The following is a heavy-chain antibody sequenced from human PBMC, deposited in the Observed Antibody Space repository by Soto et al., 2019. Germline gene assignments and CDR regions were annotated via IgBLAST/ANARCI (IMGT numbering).Heavy chain of an antibody. CDR1: GYTFTSYG. Sequence: ASVKVSCKASGYTFTSYGISWVRQAPGQGLEWMGGISAYDGNTNYAQKLQGRVTMTTDTSTSTAYMELRSLRSDDTAVYYCARVSLVLVPADTGKRWFEPWGHGTLVTVSS. CDR3: ARVSLVLVPADTGKRWFEP. D-gene: IGHD2-2*01. J-gene: IGHJ5*02. CDR2: ISAYDGNT. V-gene: IGHV1-18*04.